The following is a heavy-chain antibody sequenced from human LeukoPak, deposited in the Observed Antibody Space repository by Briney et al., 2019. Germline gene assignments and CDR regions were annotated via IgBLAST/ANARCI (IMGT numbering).Heavy chain of an antibody. CDR3: AAANCSSTSCSPPGWGAFDI. CDR1: GGTFSSYA. V-gene: IGHV1-69*13. D-gene: IGHD2-2*01. CDR2: IIPIFGTA. Sequence: SVKVSCKASGGTFSSYAISWVRQAPGQGLEWMGGIIPIFGTANYAQKFQGRVTITADESTSTAYMELSSLRSEDTAVYYCAAANCSSTSCSPPGWGAFDIWGQGTMVTVSS. J-gene: IGHJ3*02.